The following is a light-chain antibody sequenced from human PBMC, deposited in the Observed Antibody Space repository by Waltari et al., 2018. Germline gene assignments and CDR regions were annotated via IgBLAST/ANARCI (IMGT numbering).Light chain of an antibody. Sequence: QSALTQPPSASGSPGQSVTISCTGTNSDVGGYNSVSWYQQHPGKAPKPIIYEVTKRPSGVPGLFSGSKSGNTASLTVSGLQAEDEAAYYCSSYAGSNNLVFGGGTKLTVL. CDR3: SSYAGSNNLV. CDR1: NSDVGGYNS. CDR2: EVT. J-gene: IGLJ2*01. V-gene: IGLV2-8*01.